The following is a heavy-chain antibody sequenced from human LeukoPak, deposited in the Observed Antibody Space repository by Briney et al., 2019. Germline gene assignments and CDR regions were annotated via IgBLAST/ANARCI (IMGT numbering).Heavy chain of an antibody. J-gene: IGHJ4*02. V-gene: IGHV4-59*01. Sequence: SETLSLTCAVYGGSFSGYYWSWLRQPPGKGLEWIGYIYYSGSTNYNPSLKSRVTISVDTSKNQFSLKLSSVTAADTAVYYCARGYDSSGYFGYWGQGTLVTVSS. CDR3: ARGYDSSGYFGY. CDR1: GGSFSGYY. CDR2: IYYSGST. D-gene: IGHD3-22*01.